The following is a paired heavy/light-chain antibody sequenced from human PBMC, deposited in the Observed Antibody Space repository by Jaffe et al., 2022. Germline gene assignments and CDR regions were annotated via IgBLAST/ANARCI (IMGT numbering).Light chain of an antibody. V-gene: IGKV1-39*01. J-gene: IGKJ3*01. CDR2: GAS. CDR3: QQGYSTPFT. Sequence: DIQMTQSPSSLSASVGDRVTITCRASQSISRYLIWYQQKPGKAPKYLIYGASNLPSGVPSRFSGSGSGTDFTLTISSLQPEDFATYYCQQGYSTPFTFGPGTKVDIK. CDR1: QSISRY.
Heavy chain of an antibody. J-gene: IGHJ5*02. CDR3: ARGDPRNNYFDP. CDR2: IDNSGTT. CDR1: GGSISSHY. Sequence: QVQLQESGPGLVKSSETLSLTCTVSGGSISSHYWNWFRQPPGKGLEWIAYIDNSGTTKYNPSLKSRVTISSDTSKNHFSLKLTSVTAADTAVYYCARGDPRNNYFDPWGQGTLVTVSS. V-gene: IGHV4-59*11.